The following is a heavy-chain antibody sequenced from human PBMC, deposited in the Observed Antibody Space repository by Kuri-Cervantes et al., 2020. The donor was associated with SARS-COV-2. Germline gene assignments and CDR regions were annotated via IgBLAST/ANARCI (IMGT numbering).Heavy chain of an antibody. D-gene: IGHD6-13*01. Sequence: SVQVSCKAAGGTFSSYDISWVRHAPGQGREWMGGIIPIFGIANYAQKFQGRVTITADKSTSTAYMEMSSLRSEDTAVYYCARGSSSWEASYYYYYGMDVWGQGTTVTVSS. CDR1: GGTFSSYD. CDR2: IIPIFGIA. J-gene: IGHJ6*02. V-gene: IGHV1-69*10. CDR3: ARGSSSWEASYYYYYGMDV.